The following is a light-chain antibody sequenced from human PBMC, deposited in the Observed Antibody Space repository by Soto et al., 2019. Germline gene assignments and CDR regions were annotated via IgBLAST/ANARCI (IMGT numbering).Light chain of an antibody. V-gene: IGKV3-15*01. CDR2: DTS. CDR3: QYNNYSPCT. Sequence: EVVMRQSPATLSVSPGEGATLSCRASQGVGDTLAWYQHKPGQTPRLLIYDTSTRATGIPARFSGSGSGTEFSHTTSSLQPSEDSAVYCWQYNNYSPCTFGQGTKVDIK. J-gene: IGKJ1*01. CDR1: QGVGDT.